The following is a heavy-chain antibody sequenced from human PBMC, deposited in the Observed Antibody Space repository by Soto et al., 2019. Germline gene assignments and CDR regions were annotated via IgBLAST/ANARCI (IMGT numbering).Heavy chain of an antibody. J-gene: IGHJ6*02. V-gene: IGHV1-46*01. CDR3: ARDVVVAATHYYYGMDV. CDR1: GYTFTSYY. Sequence: ASVKVSCKASGYTFTSYYMHWVRQAPGQGLEWMGIINPSGGSTSYAQKFQGRVTMTRDTSTSTVYMELSSLRSEDTAVYYCARDVVVAATHYYYGMDVWGQGTTVTVSS. CDR2: INPSGGST. D-gene: IGHD2-15*01.